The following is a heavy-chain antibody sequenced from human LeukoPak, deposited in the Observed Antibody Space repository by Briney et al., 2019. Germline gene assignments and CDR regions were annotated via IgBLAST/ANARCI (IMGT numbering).Heavy chain of an antibody. CDR1: GGTFSSYA. CDR2: IIPIFGTA. D-gene: IGHD2/OR15-2a*01. CDR3: ASHPTVLHENFDY. J-gene: IGHJ4*02. V-gene: IGHV1-69*05. Sequence: ASVKVSCKASGGTFSSYAISWVRRAPGQGLEWMGGIIPIFGTANYAQKFQGRVTITTDESTSTAYMELSSLRSEDTAVYYCASHPTVLHENFDYWGQGTLVTVSS.